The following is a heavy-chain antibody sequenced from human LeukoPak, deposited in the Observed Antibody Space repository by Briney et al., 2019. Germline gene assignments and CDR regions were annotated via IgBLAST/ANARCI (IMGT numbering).Heavy chain of an antibody. CDR1: GGSISSGSYY. V-gene: IGHV4-61*02. CDR2: IYTTGST. D-gene: IGHD2-15*01. CDR3: ARHTYCSGGSCYPHYNWFDP. J-gene: IGHJ5*02. Sequence: PSQTLSLTCTVSGGSISSGSYYWSWIRQPAGKGLEWIGRIYTTGSTNYNPSLKSRVTISVDTSNNQFSLKLSSVTAADTAVYYCARHTYCSGGSCYPHYNWFDPWGQGTLVIVSS.